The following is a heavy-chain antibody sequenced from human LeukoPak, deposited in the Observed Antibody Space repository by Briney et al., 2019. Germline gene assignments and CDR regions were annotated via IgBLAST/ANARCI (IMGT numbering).Heavy chain of an antibody. J-gene: IGHJ4*02. CDR2: ISGSGGNT. D-gene: IGHD2/OR15-2a*01. V-gene: IGHV3-23*01. CDR3: ARDFGGYFLDY. CDR1: GFTFSSYA. Sequence: GGSLRLSCAASGFTFSSYALSWVRQAPGKGLEWVSRISGSGGNTFYADSVKGRFTISRDNSKNTLYLQMNSLRAEDTAVYYCARDFGGYFLDYWGQGTLVTVSS.